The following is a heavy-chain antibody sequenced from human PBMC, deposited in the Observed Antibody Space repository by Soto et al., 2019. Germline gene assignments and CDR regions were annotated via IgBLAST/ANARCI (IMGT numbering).Heavy chain of an antibody. Sequence: ASVKVSCKASGYTFTSYAMHWVRQAPGQRLEWMGWINAGNGNTKYSQKFQGRVTITRDTSTSTAYMELSSLRSEDTAVYYCARDAYSSGWSDYYYMDVWGKGTTVTV. CDR1: GYTFTSYA. CDR2: INAGNGNT. V-gene: IGHV1-3*01. D-gene: IGHD6-19*01. CDR3: ARDAYSSGWSDYYYMDV. J-gene: IGHJ6*03.